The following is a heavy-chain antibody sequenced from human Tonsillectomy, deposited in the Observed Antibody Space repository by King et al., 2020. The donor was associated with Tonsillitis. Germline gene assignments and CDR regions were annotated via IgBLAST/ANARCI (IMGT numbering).Heavy chain of an antibody. CDR1: GFTFTTYW. Sequence: VQLVESGGGLVQPGGSLRLSCAASGFTFTTYWMSWVRQAPGKGLEWGANINQDGSVKYYVDSVNGRFTISRDNSKNSLYLEMNSLRGEETAVYYCARVGGWGWFDPWGQGTLVTVSS. V-gene: IGHV3-7*01. D-gene: IGHD3-16*01. J-gene: IGHJ5*02. CDR2: INQDGSVK. CDR3: ARVGGWGWFDP.